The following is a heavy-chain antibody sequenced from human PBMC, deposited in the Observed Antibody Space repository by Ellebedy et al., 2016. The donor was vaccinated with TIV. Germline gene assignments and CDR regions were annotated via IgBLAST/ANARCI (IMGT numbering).Heavy chain of an antibody. CDR2: ISNTGSRT. Sequence: PGGSLRLSCAASGFTFSSYAMSWVRQAPGKGLEWVSTISNTGSRTYYADSVEGRFIISRDNSKKTLYLQMNSLRVEDTAVYFCAKDRTPGDGYWVFDDWGQGTLVTVSS. CDR3: AKDRTPGDGYWVFDD. J-gene: IGHJ4*02. D-gene: IGHD5-18*01. V-gene: IGHV3-23*01. CDR1: GFTFSSYA.